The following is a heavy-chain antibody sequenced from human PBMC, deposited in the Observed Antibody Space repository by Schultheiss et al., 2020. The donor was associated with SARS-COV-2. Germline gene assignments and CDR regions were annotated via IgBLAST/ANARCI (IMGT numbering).Heavy chain of an antibody. CDR2: INHSGST. Sequence: SETLSLTCAVYGGSFSGYYWSWIRQPPGKGLEWIGEINHSGSTNYNPSLKSRVTMSVDTSKNQFSLKLSSVTAADTAVYYCARQISSITIFGVVPNWFDPWGQGTLVTVSS. CDR1: GGSFSGYY. D-gene: IGHD3-3*01. J-gene: IGHJ5*02. CDR3: ARQISSITIFGVVPNWFDP. V-gene: IGHV4-34*01.